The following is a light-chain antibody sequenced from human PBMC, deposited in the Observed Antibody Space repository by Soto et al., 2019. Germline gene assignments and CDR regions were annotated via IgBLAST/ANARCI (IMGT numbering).Light chain of an antibody. CDR3: GSHAGNSNVV. CDR1: SSDVGGYNY. J-gene: IGLJ3*02. V-gene: IGLV2-8*01. Sequence: QSALTQPASVSGSPGQSITISCTGTSSDVGGYNYVSWYQQHPGKAPKLMIYEVSNRPSGVPDRFSGSKSGNTASLTVSGLQAEDEADYYCGSHAGNSNVVFGGGTKLTVL. CDR2: EVS.